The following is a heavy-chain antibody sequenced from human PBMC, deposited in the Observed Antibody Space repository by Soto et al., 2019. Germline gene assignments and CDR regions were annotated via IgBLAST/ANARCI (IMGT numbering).Heavy chain of an antibody. Sequence: ASVKVSCKASGYTFTSYGISWVRQAPGQGLEWMGWISAYNGNTNYAQKLQGRVTMTTDTSTSTAYMELRSLRSDDTAVYYCARDNGWLWLDSYNWFDPWGQGTLVTVSS. J-gene: IGHJ5*02. D-gene: IGHD6-19*01. V-gene: IGHV1-18*01. CDR1: GYTFTSYG. CDR2: ISAYNGNT. CDR3: ARDNGWLWLDSYNWFDP.